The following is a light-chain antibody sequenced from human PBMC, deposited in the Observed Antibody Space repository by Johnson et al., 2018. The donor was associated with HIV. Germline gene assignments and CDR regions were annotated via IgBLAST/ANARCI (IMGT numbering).Light chain of an antibody. Sequence: QSVLTQPPSVSAAPGQKVTISCSGSSSNIGNNYVSWYQQLPGTAPKLLIYDNNKRPSGIPDRFSGSKSGASATLDITGLQTGDEADFYCGTWDSSMGGGLYVFGGGTKVTGL. CDR1: SSNIGNNY. J-gene: IGLJ1*01. V-gene: IGLV1-51*01. CDR3: GTWDSSMGGGLYV. CDR2: DNN.